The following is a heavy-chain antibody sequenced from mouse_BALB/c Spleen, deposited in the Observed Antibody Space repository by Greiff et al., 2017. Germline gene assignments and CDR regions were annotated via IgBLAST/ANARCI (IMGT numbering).Heavy chain of an antibody. J-gene: IGHJ2*01. CDR1: GFTFSSYA. CDR2: ISSGGST. D-gene: IGHD2-4*01. V-gene: IGHV5-6-5*01. Sequence: DVHLVESGGGLVKPGGSLKLSCAASGFTFSSYAMSWVRQTPEKRLEWVASISSGGSTYYPDSVKGRFTISRDNARNILYLQMSSLRSEDTAMYYCARSDYDFNFDYWGQGTTLTVSS. CDR3: ARSDYDFNFDY.